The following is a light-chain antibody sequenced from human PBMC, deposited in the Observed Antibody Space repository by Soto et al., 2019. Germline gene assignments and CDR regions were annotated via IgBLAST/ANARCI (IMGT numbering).Light chain of an antibody. Sequence: EIVMTQSPATLSVSPGERATLSCRASQSVNIHLAWYQQKPGQAPRLLIYGASARATGIPAKFSGSGSGTEFTLTISSLQSEDFAVYYCQQYGSSITFGQGTRLE. CDR3: QQYGSSIT. V-gene: IGKV3D-15*01. CDR2: GAS. J-gene: IGKJ5*01. CDR1: QSVNIH.